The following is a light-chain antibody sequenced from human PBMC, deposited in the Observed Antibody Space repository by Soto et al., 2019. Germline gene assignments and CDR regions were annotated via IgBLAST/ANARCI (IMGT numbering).Light chain of an antibody. CDR1: SGHSNYA. J-gene: IGLJ2*01. CDR3: QTWGTGISVV. V-gene: IGLV4-69*01. Sequence: QPVLTQSPSASASLGASVKLTCTLSSGHSNYAIAWHQQQPEKGPRFLMKVNSDGSHNKGDGIPDRFSGSISGAERYLTISSLKFEDEADYYCQTWGTGISVVFGGGTKLTVL. CDR2: VNSDGSH.